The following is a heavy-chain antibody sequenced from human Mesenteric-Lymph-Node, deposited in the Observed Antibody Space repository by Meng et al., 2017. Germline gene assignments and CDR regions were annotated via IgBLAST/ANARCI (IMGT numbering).Heavy chain of an antibody. V-gene: IGHV3-74*01. CDR1: GFTFSSYW. Sequence: EVELGESGGGLVQPGGSLGLSCAASGFTFSSYWMHWVRQTPGKGLVWVSRINEDGRVTNYADSVKGRFTVSRDNAKNTLYLQLNSLRVEDTAVYYCGRINYAEDSWGQGTLVTVSS. CDR3: GRINYAEDS. D-gene: IGHD4-17*01. CDR2: INEDGRVT. J-gene: IGHJ4*02.